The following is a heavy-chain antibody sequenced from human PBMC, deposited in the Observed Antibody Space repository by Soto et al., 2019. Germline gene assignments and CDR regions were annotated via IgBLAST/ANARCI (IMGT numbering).Heavy chain of an antibody. CDR3: ARERFSSGYHYYYYGMDV. J-gene: IGHJ6*02. V-gene: IGHV1-2*04. CDR2: INPNSGGT. D-gene: IGHD3-22*01. Sequence: ASVKVSCKASGYTFTSYGISWVRQAPGQGLEWMGWINPNSGGTNYAQKFQGWVTMTRDTSISTAYMELSRLRSDDTAVYYCARERFSSGYHYYYYGMDVWGQGTTVTVSS. CDR1: GYTFTSYG.